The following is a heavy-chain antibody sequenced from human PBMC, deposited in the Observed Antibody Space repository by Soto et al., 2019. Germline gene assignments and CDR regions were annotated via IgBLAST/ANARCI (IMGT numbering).Heavy chain of an antibody. J-gene: IGHJ4*02. CDR3: AKAPYGSGSSMFDY. CDR2: ISGSGGST. V-gene: IGHV3-23*01. D-gene: IGHD3-10*01. Sequence: GGSLRLSCAASGFTCISYAMSWVRQAPGKGLEWVSAISGSGGSTYYADSVKGRFTISRDNSKNTLYLQMNSLRAEDTAVYYCAKAPYGSGSSMFDYWGQGTLVTVSS. CDR1: GFTCISYA.